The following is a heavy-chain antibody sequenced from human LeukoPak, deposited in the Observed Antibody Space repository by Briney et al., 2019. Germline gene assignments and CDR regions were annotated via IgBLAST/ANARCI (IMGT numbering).Heavy chain of an antibody. CDR1: GGSISSYY. J-gene: IGHJ3*02. Sequence: TSETLSLTCTVSGGSISSYYWGWIRQPAGKGLEWIGRIYTSGSTNYNPSLKSRVTMSVDTSKNQFSLKLSSVTAADTAVYYCARANSYDYVWGSYRHAFDIWGQGTMVTVSS. CDR3: ARANSYDYVWGSYRHAFDI. V-gene: IGHV4-4*07. D-gene: IGHD3-16*02. CDR2: IYTSGST.